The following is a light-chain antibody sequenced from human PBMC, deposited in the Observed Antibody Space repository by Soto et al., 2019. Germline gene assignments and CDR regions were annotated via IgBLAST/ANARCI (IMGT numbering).Light chain of an antibody. Sequence: EIVLTQSPGTLSLSPGERATLSCRATQSVSSNYLAWYQQKPGQAPRLLIYGASSRATGIPDRFSGTGSGTDFTLTISRLEPEDFAVYYCQQYDSSPTTFGQGPKV. J-gene: IGKJ1*01. CDR1: QSVSSNY. V-gene: IGKV3-20*01. CDR2: GAS. CDR3: QQYDSSPTT.